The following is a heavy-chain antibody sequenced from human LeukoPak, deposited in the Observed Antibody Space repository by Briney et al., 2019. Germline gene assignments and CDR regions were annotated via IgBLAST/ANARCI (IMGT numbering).Heavy chain of an antibody. Sequence: SETLSLTCAVYGGSFSGYYWSWIRQPPGKGLEWIGEINHSGSTNYNPSLKSRVTISVDTFKNQFSLKLSSVTAADTAVYYCARSLPARIAAAGNFIDYWGQGTLVTVSS. CDR2: INHSGST. CDR3: ARSLPARIAAAGNFIDY. D-gene: IGHD6-13*01. V-gene: IGHV4-34*01. CDR1: GGSFSGYY. J-gene: IGHJ4*02.